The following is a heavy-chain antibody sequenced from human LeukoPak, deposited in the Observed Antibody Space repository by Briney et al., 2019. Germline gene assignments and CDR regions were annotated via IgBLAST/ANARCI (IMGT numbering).Heavy chain of an antibody. CDR2: IVVGSGNT. D-gene: IGHD3-10*01. Sequence: GASVKVSCKASGFTFTSSAMQWVRQARGQRLEWIGWIVVGSGNTNYAQKFQERVTITRDMSTSTAYMELSSLRSEDTAVYYCAASRWFGELSSDYWGQGTLVTVSS. V-gene: IGHV1-58*02. J-gene: IGHJ4*02. CDR1: GFTFTSSA. CDR3: AASRWFGELSSDY.